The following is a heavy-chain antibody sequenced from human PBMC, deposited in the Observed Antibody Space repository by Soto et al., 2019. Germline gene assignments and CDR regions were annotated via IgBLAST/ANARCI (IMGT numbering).Heavy chain of an antibody. CDR3: AKVNDVSGRGLED. D-gene: IGHD3-10*01. V-gene: IGHV3-30*18. Sequence: QVQLVESGGGVVQPGRSLRLSCAASGFTFSSYSMHWVRQAPGKGLEWVAVISQDSSRKYYLDSAKGRFTISRDNSRNTVFVQIDSLGAEDTGVYYCAKVNDVSGRGLEDWGQGTLVTVSS. CDR2: ISQDSSRK. CDR1: GFTFSSYS. J-gene: IGHJ4*02.